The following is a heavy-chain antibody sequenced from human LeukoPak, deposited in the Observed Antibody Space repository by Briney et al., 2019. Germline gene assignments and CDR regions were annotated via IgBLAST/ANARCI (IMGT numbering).Heavy chain of an antibody. CDR2: MNPNSGNT. J-gene: IGHJ5*02. V-gene: IGHV1-8*01. Sequence: GASVKVSCKASGYAFTTYDINWVRQATGQGPEWIGWMNPNSGNTGYTQNFQGRVTMTSNTSISTAYMELSSLKSEDTAVYYCARGRGSGHKENWFDPWGRGTLVTVSS. CDR3: ARGRGSGHKENWFDP. CDR1: GYAFTTYD. D-gene: IGHD6-19*01.